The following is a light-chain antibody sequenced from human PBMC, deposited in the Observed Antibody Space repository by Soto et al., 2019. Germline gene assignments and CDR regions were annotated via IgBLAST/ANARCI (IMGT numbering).Light chain of an antibody. CDR1: QSINSW. V-gene: IGKV1-5*03. J-gene: IGKJ2*01. Sequence: DIQMTQSPSTLSASVGDRVIITCRASQSINSWLAWYQQKPGKAPKLLIYKASTLESGVPSRFSGSASGTEFTLTISSLKPEDFATYYCQQYNNYPYTFGQGTDLEIK. CDR3: QQYNNYPYT. CDR2: KAS.